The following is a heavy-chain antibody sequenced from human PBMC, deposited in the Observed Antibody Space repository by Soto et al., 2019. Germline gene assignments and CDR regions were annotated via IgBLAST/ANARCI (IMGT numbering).Heavy chain of an antibody. CDR3: ANFNWYFDL. CDR1: GGSISSSYW. V-gene: IGHV4-4*02. J-gene: IGHJ2*01. Sequence: SETLSLTCAVSGGSISSSYWWSWVRQPPEKGLEWIGEIYDSGSINYNPSLQSRVTISVDKSKHQFSLKLSSVTAADTAVYYCANFNWYFDLRGRGTLATGTS. CDR2: IYDSGSI.